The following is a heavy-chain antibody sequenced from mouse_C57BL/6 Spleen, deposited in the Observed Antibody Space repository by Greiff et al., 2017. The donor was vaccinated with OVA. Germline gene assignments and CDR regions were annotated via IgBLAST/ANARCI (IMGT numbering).Heavy chain of an antibody. J-gene: IGHJ4*01. CDR3: ARGPYYYAMDY. V-gene: IGHV1-50*01. Sequence: VQLQQPGAELVKPGASVKLSCKASGYTFTSYWMQWVKQRPGQGLEWIGEIDPSDSYTNYNQKFKGKATLTVDTSSSTAYMQLSSLTSEDSAVYYCARGPYYYAMDYWGQGTSVTVSS. CDR2: IDPSDSYT. CDR1: GYTFTSYW.